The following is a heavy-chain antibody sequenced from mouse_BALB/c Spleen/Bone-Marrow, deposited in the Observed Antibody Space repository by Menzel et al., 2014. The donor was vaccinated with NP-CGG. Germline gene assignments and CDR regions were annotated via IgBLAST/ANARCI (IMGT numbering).Heavy chain of an antibody. J-gene: IGHJ3*01. D-gene: IGHD2-4*01. Sequence: EVKLMESGGGLVQPGGSLKLSCATSGFTFSDCYMYWVRQTPEKRLEWVAYISNGGGSTYYPDTVKGRFTISRDNAKNTPYLQMSRLKSEDTAMYYCARHNYDETWFAYWGQGTLVTVSA. CDR1: GFTFSDCY. V-gene: IGHV5-12*02. CDR3: ARHNYDETWFAY. CDR2: ISNGGGST.